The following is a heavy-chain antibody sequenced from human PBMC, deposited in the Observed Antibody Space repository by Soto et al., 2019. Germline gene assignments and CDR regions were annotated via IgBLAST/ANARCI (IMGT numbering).Heavy chain of an antibody. D-gene: IGHD2-15*01. Sequence: QVQLQESGPGLVKPSETLSLTCTVSGASMDGFYWNWIRQPPGKGLEWIGYVYYSGSTNYNPSLKSRVTLSIDMSKNQFSLNLTSVTAADTAVYYCARDATLRYWGQGTLVTVSS. CDR2: VYYSGST. V-gene: IGHV4-59*01. CDR3: ARDATLRY. CDR1: GASMDGFY. J-gene: IGHJ4*02.